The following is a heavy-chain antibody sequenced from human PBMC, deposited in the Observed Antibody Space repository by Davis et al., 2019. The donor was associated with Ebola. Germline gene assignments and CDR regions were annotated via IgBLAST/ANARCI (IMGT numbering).Heavy chain of an antibody. CDR3: TTEWELHYLNL. CDR2: IKSKTDGGTT. V-gene: IGHV3-15*01. Sequence: GESLKISCTASGFTFGDYAMNWVRQAPGKGLEWVGRIKSKTDGGTTDYAAPVKGRFTISRDDSKNTLYLQMNSLKTEDTAVYYCTTEWELHYLNLWGQGTLVTVSS. D-gene: IGHD1-26*01. J-gene: IGHJ5*02. CDR1: GFTFGDYA.